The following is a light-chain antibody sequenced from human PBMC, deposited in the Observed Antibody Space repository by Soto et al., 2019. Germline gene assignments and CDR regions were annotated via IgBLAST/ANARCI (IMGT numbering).Light chain of an antibody. CDR1: QSVSSY. CDR2: DAS. Sequence: EIVLTQSPATLSFSPGERATLSCSASQSVSSYLGWYQQKPGQAPRLLIYDASNRATGIPARFSGSGSGTDFTLTISSLEPEDFAVYYCQQRSNWPRTFGQGTKVEIK. CDR3: QQRSNWPRT. V-gene: IGKV3-11*01. J-gene: IGKJ1*01.